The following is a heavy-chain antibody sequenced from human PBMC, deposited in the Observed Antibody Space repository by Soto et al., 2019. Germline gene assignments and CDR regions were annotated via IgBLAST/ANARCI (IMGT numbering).Heavy chain of an antibody. Sequence: QVQLVQSGVEVKKPGASVKVSCKASGYTFISHGISWVRQAPGQGLEWMGWISGKNGNTNYAQKLQGRVTLTTDTPTSTAYMELRSLRSDDTAGYYCWRVASYIVVVPDYGMDVWGQGTTVTVSS. CDR2: ISGKNGNT. D-gene: IGHD2-15*01. J-gene: IGHJ6*02. CDR3: WRVASYIVVVPDYGMDV. V-gene: IGHV1-18*04. CDR1: GYTFISHG.